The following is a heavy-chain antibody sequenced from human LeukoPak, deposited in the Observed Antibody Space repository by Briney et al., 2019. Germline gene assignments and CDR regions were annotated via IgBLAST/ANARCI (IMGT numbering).Heavy chain of an antibody. Sequence: GGSLRPSCAASGFTFTNYAMTWVRQAPGKGLEWVSVIGASGADTYYSDSVKGRFTVSRDNSKNTLYLQMNSLRAEDTAVYYCARAWGRDGYSPADYWGQGTLVTVSS. V-gene: IGHV3-23*01. CDR1: GFTFTNYA. D-gene: IGHD5-24*01. CDR2: IGASGADT. J-gene: IGHJ4*02. CDR3: ARAWGRDGYSPADY.